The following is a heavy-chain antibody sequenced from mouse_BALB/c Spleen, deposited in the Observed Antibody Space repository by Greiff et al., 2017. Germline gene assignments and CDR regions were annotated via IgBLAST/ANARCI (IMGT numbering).Heavy chain of an antibody. CDR1: GYTFTSYW. V-gene: IGHV1-87*01. Sequence: VQLQQSGAELARPGASVKLSCKASGYTFTSYWMQWVKQRPGQGLEWIGAIYPGDGDTRYTQKFKGKATLTADKSSSTAYMQLSSLASEDSAVYYCARDYGNYAFAYWGQGTLVTVSA. J-gene: IGHJ3*01. D-gene: IGHD2-1*01. CDR3: ARDYGNYAFAY. CDR2: IYPGDGDT.